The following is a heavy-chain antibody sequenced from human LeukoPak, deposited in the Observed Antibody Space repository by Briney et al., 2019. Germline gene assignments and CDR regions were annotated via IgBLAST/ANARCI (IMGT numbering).Heavy chain of an antibody. Sequence: GASVKVSCKASGYTFTSYDINWVRQATGQGPEWMGWMNPNSGNTAYAQNFQGRVTMTRNTSVTTAYMELSSLRSEDTAVYYCARGGSGTYFSDRSYYDLDVWGQGTMVTVSS. CDR2: MNPNSGNT. CDR3: ARGGSGTYFSDRSYYDLDV. V-gene: IGHV1-8*01. CDR1: GYTFTSYD. D-gene: IGHD3-10*01. J-gene: IGHJ6*02.